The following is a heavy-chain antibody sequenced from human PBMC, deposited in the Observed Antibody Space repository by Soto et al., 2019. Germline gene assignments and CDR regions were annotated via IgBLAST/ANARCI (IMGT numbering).Heavy chain of an antibody. CDR2: IFHSWST. Sequence: SETLSLTCAVSGGSISSSYWWSWVRQPPGKGLEWIGEIFHSWSTNYNPSLKSRVTTSVDKSKNQFSLKLSSLTAADTAVYYCARGSSWGRFDPWGQGTLVTVSS. V-gene: IGHV4-4*02. CDR1: GGSISSSYW. J-gene: IGHJ5*02. D-gene: IGHD6-13*01. CDR3: ARGSSWGRFDP.